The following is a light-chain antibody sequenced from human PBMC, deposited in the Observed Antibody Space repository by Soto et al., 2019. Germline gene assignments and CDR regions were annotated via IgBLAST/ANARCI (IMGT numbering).Light chain of an antibody. Sequence: DIQMTQSPSTLSASVGDRVTITCRASQSLSSWLAWYQQKPGKAPKLLIYKASNLESGVPSRFSGSGSGTEFTLTISSLQPDDFATYYCQQYNSYSPWTFGQGTKVEIK. CDR3: QQYNSYSPWT. V-gene: IGKV1-5*03. CDR2: KAS. J-gene: IGKJ1*01. CDR1: QSLSSW.